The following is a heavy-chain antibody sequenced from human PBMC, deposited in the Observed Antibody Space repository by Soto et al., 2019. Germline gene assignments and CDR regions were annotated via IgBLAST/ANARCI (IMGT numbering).Heavy chain of an antibody. CDR3: ARRLGYCSGGSCAEGWFDP. V-gene: IGHV5-51*01. D-gene: IGHD2-15*01. Sequence: GESLKISCKGSGYSFTSYWIGGVRQMPGKGLEWMGIIYPGDSDTRYSPSFRGQVTISADKSISTAYLQWSSLKASDTAMYYCARRLGYCSGGSCAEGWFDPWGQGTLVTVSS. CDR1: GYSFTSYW. CDR2: IYPGDSDT. J-gene: IGHJ5*02.